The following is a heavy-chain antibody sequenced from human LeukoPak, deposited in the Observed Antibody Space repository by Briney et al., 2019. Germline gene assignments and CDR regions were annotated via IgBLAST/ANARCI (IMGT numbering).Heavy chain of an antibody. J-gene: IGHJ4*02. Sequence: GGSLRLSCAASGFTFSSYGMHWVRQAPGKGLEWVAFIRDDGSNKLYADSVKGRFTISRDSAKNTLYLQMNSLRVDDTAVYYCARSRYLNGYDYWGQGTLVTVSS. CDR1: GFTFSSYG. CDR3: ARSRYLNGYDY. V-gene: IGHV3-30*02. D-gene: IGHD5-24*01. CDR2: IRDDGSNK.